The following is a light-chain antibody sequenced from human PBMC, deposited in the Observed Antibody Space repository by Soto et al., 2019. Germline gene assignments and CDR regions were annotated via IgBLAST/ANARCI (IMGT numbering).Light chain of an antibody. Sequence: EIVLTQSPGTLSLSPGERATLSCRASQSVSSSYLAWYQQKPGQAPRLLIYGASSRATGIPDRFSGSGSGTDFPLTISRLEPEDFAVYYCQQYGGSPTWTFGQGTKVEIK. CDR2: GAS. J-gene: IGKJ1*01. CDR3: QQYGGSPTWT. V-gene: IGKV3-20*01. CDR1: QSVSSSY.